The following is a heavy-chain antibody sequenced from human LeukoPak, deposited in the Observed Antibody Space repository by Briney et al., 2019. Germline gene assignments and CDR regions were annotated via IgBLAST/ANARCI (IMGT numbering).Heavy chain of an antibody. Sequence: ASVKVSCKASRYTFTSYGISWVGQAPGQGLEWMGWISAYNGNTNYAQKLQGRVTMTTDTSTSTAYMELRSLRSDDTAVYYCARVSSFYYDSSGYYFDYWGQGTLFTVSS. CDR1: RYTFTSYG. D-gene: IGHD3-22*01. CDR2: ISAYNGNT. V-gene: IGHV1-18*01. J-gene: IGHJ4*02. CDR3: ARVSSFYYDSSGYYFDY.